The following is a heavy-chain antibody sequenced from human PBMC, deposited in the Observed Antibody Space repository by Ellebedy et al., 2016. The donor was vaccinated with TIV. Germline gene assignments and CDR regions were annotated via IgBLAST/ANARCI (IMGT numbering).Heavy chain of an antibody. J-gene: IGHJ6*02. CDR3: ARDELDGMDV. Sequence: GESLKISXAASGFIFSSYSMNWVRQAPGKGLEWVSYISSSSSTIYYADSVKGRFTISRDNAKNSLYLQMNSLRAEDTAVYYCARDELDGMDVWGQGTTVTVSS. D-gene: IGHD3-10*01. CDR2: ISSSSSTI. CDR1: GFIFSSYS. V-gene: IGHV3-48*04.